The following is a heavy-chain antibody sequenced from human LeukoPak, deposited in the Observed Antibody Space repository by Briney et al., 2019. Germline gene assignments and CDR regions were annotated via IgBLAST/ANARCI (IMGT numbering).Heavy chain of an antibody. CDR3: ARDVLVDMVATTPGGALGY. D-gene: IGHD5-12*01. V-gene: IGHV3-21*01. CDR1: GFTLNTYS. J-gene: IGHJ4*02. Sequence: GGSLRLSCATSGFTLNTYSMNWVRQAQCKGLEWVSSISRCGGYIFYADSVKCRFTISSDNAKNSLFLQMNSLIAEDTAVYYCARDVLVDMVATTPGGALGYWVQGALVTDS. CDR2: ISRCGGYI.